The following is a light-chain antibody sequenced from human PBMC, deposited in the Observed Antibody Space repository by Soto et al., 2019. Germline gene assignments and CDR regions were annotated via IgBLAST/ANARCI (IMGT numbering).Light chain of an antibody. CDR3: QQSHGIPYT. CDR2: AAS. Sequence: DIQMTQSPSSLSASVGDRVTITCRASPTISTYLNWYQQKPGKAPKLLSYAASSLQSGVSSRFSGSGSGTDFTLTISSLQPEDSAIYYCQQSHGIPYTFGQGTKLEIK. V-gene: IGKV1-39*01. CDR1: PTISTY. J-gene: IGKJ2*01.